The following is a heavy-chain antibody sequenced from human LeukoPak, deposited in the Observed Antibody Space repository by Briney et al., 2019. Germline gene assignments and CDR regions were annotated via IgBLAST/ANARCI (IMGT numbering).Heavy chain of an antibody. CDR2: ISSSSSYI. D-gene: IGHD5-12*01. CDR3: AKDWMSTIINYFDY. J-gene: IGHJ4*02. V-gene: IGHV3-21*04. CDR1: GFTFSSYS. Sequence: NPGGSLRLSCAASGFTFSSYSMNWVRQAPGKGLEWVSSISSSSSYIYYADSVKGRFTISRDNSKNILYLQMNSLRAEDTAVYYCAKDWMSTIINYFDYWGQGTLVTVSS.